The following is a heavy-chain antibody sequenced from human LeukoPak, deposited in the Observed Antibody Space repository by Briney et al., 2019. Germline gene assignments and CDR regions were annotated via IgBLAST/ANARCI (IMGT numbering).Heavy chain of an antibody. D-gene: IGHD3-9*01. CDR3: AKGGTLTGTDY. CDR1: GFTFSSYA. J-gene: IGHJ4*02. Sequence: GGSLRLSCAASGFTFSSYAMSWVRQAPGTGLEWASAITGSGGSTYYADSVKGRLTISRDNSKNTLFLQMNNLRAEDTAAYYCAKGGTLTGTDYWGQGTLVTVSS. CDR2: ITGSGGST. V-gene: IGHV3-23*01.